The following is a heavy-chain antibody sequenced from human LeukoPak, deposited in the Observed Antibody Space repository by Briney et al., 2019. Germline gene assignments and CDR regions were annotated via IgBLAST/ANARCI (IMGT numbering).Heavy chain of an antibody. D-gene: IGHD5-18*01. CDR3: ARRDTYFDD. V-gene: IGHV3-21*01. J-gene: IGHJ4*02. Sequence: GGSLRLSCAASAFSLNAYNMNWVRQAPGKGLEWVSSISYTGTYIYYADSVKGRFTISRDNAKNSLYLQMNSLRAEDTAVYYCARRDTYFDDWGQGALVTVSS. CDR1: AFSLNAYN. CDR2: ISYTGTYI.